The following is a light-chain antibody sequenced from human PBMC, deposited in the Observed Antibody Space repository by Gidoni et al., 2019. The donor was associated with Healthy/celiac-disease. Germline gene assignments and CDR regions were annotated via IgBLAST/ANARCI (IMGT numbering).Light chain of an antibody. J-gene: IGKJ2*01. V-gene: IGKV1-5*03. CDR2: KAS. Sequence: DIQMTQPPSTLSASVGDRVNITCRASQSISSWLAWYQQKPGKAPKLLIYKASSLESGVPSRFSGSGSGTEFTLTISSLQPDDFATYYCQQYNSYSPYTFXQXTKLEIK. CDR1: QSISSW. CDR3: QQYNSYSPYT.